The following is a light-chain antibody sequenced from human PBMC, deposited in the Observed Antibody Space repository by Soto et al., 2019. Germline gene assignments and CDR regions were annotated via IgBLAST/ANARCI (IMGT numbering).Light chain of an antibody. CDR3: SSYTSSSTRV. CDR2: EVT. CDR1: GSDVGGYNS. Sequence: QSVLTQPASVSGCPGQSITISCTGTGSDVGGYNSVSWYQQHPGKAPKLVIYEVTNRPSGISNRFSGSKSGNTASLTISGLQAEDEADYYCSSYTSSSTRVFGTGTKVTVL. V-gene: IGLV2-14*01. J-gene: IGLJ1*01.